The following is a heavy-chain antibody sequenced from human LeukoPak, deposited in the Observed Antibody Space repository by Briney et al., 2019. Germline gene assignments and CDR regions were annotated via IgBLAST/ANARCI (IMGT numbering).Heavy chain of an antibody. Sequence: SETLSLTCAGYGGTFSGYYWSWIRQPPGKGLEWIGEINHSGSTKYNPSLKSRVTKSVDTSKKQYSLKLRSLTAADTAVYYWAREDDHHGSKTTHYHYYCRDVWDKGTTVTVSS. CDR1: GGTFSGYY. J-gene: IGHJ6*03. CDR3: AREDDHHGSKTTHYHYYCRDV. V-gene: IGHV4-34*01. D-gene: IGHD3-10*01. CDR2: INHSGST.